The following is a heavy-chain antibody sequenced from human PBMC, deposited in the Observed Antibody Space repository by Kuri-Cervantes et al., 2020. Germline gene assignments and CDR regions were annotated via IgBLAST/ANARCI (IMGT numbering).Heavy chain of an antibody. J-gene: IGHJ6*02. CDR2: ISWNSGSI. Sequence: GGSLRLSCAASGFTFDDYAMHWVRQAPGKGLEWVSGISWNSGSIGYADSVKGRFTISRDNAKNSLYLQMNSLRAENTALYYCAKALGSGSYVYGMDVWGQGTTVTVSS. CDR3: AKALGSGSYVYGMDV. CDR1: GFTFDDYA. V-gene: IGHV3-9*01. D-gene: IGHD3-10*01.